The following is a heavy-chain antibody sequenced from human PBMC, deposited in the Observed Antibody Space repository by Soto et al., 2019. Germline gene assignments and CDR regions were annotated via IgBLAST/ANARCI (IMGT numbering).Heavy chain of an antibody. J-gene: IGHJ6*02. CDR3: AKGAVAGTPTSYYYYGMDV. V-gene: IGHV1-69*12. Sequence: QVQLLQSGAEVKKPGSSVRVSCEASGGTFRTYAISWVRQAPGQGLEWMGEIIPIFGKVNYAQKFQGRVTITADESTTTVYMDLRSLTSEDTAVYYCAKGAVAGTPTSYYYYGMDVWGQGTTVTVS. CDR2: IIPIFGKV. CDR1: GGTFRTYA. D-gene: IGHD6-19*01.